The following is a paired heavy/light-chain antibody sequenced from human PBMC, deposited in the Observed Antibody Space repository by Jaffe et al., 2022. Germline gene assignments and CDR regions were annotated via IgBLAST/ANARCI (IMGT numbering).Heavy chain of an antibody. D-gene: IGHD3-3*01. CDR1: GFTFSSYG. V-gene: IGHV3-30*18. CDR2: ISYDGSNK. J-gene: IGHJ4*02. Sequence: QVQLVESGGGVVQPGRSLRLSCAASGFTFSSYGMHWVRQAPGKGLEWVAVISYDGSNKYYADSVKGRFTISRDNSKNTLYLQMNSLRAEDTAVYYCAKEGQRVLGSYYDFWSGTCYFDYWGQGTLVTVSS. CDR3: AKEGQRVLGSYYDFWSGTCYFDY.
Light chain of an antibody. CDR1: QSVSSY. V-gene: IGKV3-11*01. J-gene: IGKJ5*01. CDR3: QQRSNWPPPIT. CDR2: DAS. Sequence: EIVLTQSPATLSLSPGERATLSCRASQSVSSYLAWYQQKPGQAPRLLIYDASNRATGIPARFSGSGSGTDFTLTISSLEPEDFAVYYCQQRSNWPPPITFGQGTRLEIK.